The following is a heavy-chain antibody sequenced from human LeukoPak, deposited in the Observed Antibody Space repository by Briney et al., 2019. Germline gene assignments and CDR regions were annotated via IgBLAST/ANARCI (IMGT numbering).Heavy chain of an antibody. D-gene: IGHD3-9*01. CDR1: GGSISRYY. J-gene: IGHJ4*02. Sequence: PSETLSLTCSVSGGSISRYYWSWIRHPPGKGLEWIGSIYYSGSTYYNPSPKSRVTISVDTSKNQFSLKLSSVTAADTAVYYCARHRNPLRYFGDYWGQGTLVTVSS. V-gene: IGHV4-59*05. CDR3: ARHRNPLRYFGDY. CDR2: IYYSGST.